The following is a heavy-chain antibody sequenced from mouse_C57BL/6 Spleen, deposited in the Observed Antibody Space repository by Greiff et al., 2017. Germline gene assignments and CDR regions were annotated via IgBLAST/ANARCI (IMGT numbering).Heavy chain of an antibody. J-gene: IGHJ1*03. CDR2: ISYSGST. CDR3: ARGGGNYGYFDV. V-gene: IGHV3-1*01. Sequence: EVKVVESGPGMVKPSQSLSLTCTVTGYSITSGYDWHWIRHFPGNKLEWMGYISYSGSTNYNPSLKSRISITHDTSKNHFFLKLNSVTTEDTATYYCARGGGNYGYFDVWGTGTTVTVSS. D-gene: IGHD2-1*01. CDR1: GYSITSGYD.